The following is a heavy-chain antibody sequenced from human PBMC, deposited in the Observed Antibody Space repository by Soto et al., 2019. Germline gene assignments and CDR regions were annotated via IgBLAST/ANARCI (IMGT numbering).Heavy chain of an antibody. CDR1: GGSISSYY. Sequence: ASETLSLTCTVSGGSISSYYWSWIRQPPGKGLEWIGYIYYSGSTNYNPSLKSRVTISVDTSKNQFSLKLSSVTAADTAVYYCTRRSFGVRGVTTMDVWGQGTTATVYS. J-gene: IGHJ6*02. CDR2: IYYSGST. CDR3: TRRSFGVRGVTTMDV. D-gene: IGHD3-10*01. V-gene: IGHV4-59*01.